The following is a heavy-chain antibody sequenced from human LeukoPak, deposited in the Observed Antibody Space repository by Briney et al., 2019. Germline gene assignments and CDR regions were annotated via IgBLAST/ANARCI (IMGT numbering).Heavy chain of an antibody. CDR1: GFTFSSYA. V-gene: IGHV3-23*01. J-gene: IGHJ6*03. Sequence: PGGSLRLSCAASGFTFSSYAMNWVRQAPGKGLEWVSTISGSGVNTYFADSVKGRFTISRDNSKNTLYLQINTLRAEDTAVYYCAKTPGYGDYSMDVWGKGTRVTVSS. CDR2: ISGSGVNT. D-gene: IGHD4-17*01. CDR3: AKTPGYGDYSMDV.